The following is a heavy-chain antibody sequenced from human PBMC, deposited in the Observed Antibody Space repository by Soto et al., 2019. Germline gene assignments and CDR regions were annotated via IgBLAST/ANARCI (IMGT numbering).Heavy chain of an antibody. CDR3: ARGIAEAGGWVDP. D-gene: IGHD6-13*01. Sequence: SVTLALTCPVFGGSISSYYWSWIRQPPGKGLEWIGYIYYSGSTKYNPSLKSRVTISVDTSKNQFSLKMSSVTAADTAVYYCARGIAEAGGWVDPWGQGTRVTVS. CDR1: GGSISSYY. J-gene: IGHJ5*02. CDR2: IYYSGST. V-gene: IGHV4-59*01.